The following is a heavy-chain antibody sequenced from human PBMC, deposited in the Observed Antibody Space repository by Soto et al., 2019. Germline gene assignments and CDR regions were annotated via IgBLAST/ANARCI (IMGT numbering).Heavy chain of an antibody. CDR3: ARDKRQESYDSSGYYYANWFDP. CDR1: GGTFSSYA. Sequence: GASVKVSCKASGGTFSSYAISWVRQAPGQGLEWMGGIIPIFGTANYAQKFQGRVTITADESTSTAYMELSSLRSEDTAVYYCARDKRQESYDSSGYYYANWFDPWGQGTLVTVSS. V-gene: IGHV1-69*13. J-gene: IGHJ5*02. CDR2: IIPIFGTA. D-gene: IGHD3-22*01.